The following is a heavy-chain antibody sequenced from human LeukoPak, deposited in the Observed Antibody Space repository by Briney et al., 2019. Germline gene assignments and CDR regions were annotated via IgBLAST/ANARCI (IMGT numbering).Heavy chain of an antibody. CDR3: ARGTTVTTWGQNWFDP. CDR1: GYTFTGYY. D-gene: IGHD4-17*01. Sequence: ASVKVSCKASGYTFTGYYMHWVRQAPGQGLEWMGWINPNSGGTNYAQKFQGWVTMTRDTSISTAYMELSRLRSDDTAVYYCARGTTVTTWGQNWFDPWGQGTLVTVSS. CDR2: INPNSGGT. J-gene: IGHJ5*02. V-gene: IGHV1-2*04.